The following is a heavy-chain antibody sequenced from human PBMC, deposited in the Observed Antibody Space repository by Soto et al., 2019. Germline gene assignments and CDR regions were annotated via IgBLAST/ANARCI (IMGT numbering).Heavy chain of an antibody. CDR1: GYTFSTYP. CDR2: ISTYNGKT. Sequence: QVQLVQSGAEVKKPGASVKVSCKTSGYTFSTYPISWVRQAPGQGLEWVGWISTYNGKTSYGQKFQGRVTITTDTSASTAYMNLRNLRSDDTAVYYCARDRVEAALGTFDQWGQGTLVTVSS. D-gene: IGHD6-13*01. J-gene: IGHJ4*02. CDR3: ARDRVEAALGTFDQ. V-gene: IGHV1-18*01.